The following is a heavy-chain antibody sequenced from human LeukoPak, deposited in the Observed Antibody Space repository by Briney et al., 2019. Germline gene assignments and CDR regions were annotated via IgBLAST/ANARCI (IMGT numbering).Heavy chain of an antibody. CDR3: ARAQSGYSSGY. D-gene: IGHD6-19*01. Sequence: GSLRLSCAASGFTFNDYAMNWVRQAPGKGLEWVSSITSSSSYIYYADSVKGRFTISRDDAKNSLYLQMNGLRAEDTAVYYCARAQSGYSSGYWGQGTLVTVSS. V-gene: IGHV3-21*01. CDR1: GFTFNDYA. CDR2: ITSSSSYI. J-gene: IGHJ4*02.